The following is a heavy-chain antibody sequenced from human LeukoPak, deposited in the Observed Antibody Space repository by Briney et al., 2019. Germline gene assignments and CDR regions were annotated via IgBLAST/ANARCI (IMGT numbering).Heavy chain of an antibody. CDR1: GYTFTSYG. CDR3: AREGVDYYDSSGYYYPDAFDF. D-gene: IGHD3-22*01. J-gene: IGHJ3*01. CDR2: INAGNGNT. Sequence: ASVKVSCKASGYTFTSYGISWVRQAPGQGLEWMGWINAGNGNTKYSQEFQGRVTITRDTSASTAYMELSSLRSEDMAVYYCAREGVDYYDSSGYYYPDAFDFWGQGTMVTVSS. V-gene: IGHV1-3*03.